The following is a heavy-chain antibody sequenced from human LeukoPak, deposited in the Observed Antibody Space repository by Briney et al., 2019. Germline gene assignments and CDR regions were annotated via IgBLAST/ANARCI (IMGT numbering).Heavy chain of an antibody. V-gene: IGHV1-69*13. CDR3: ARDRGYDSSGYYGFDP. D-gene: IGHD3-22*01. Sequence: ASVKVSCKASGYSFNNYDISWVRQAPGQGLEWMGGIIPIFGTANYAQKFQGRVTITADESTSTAYMELSSLRSEDTAVYYCARDRGYDSSGYYGFDPWGQGTLVTVSS. J-gene: IGHJ5*02. CDR1: GYSFNNYD. CDR2: IIPIFGTA.